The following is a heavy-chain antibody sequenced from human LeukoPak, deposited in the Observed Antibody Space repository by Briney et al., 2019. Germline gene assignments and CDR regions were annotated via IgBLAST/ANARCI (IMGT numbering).Heavy chain of an antibody. CDR3: TRGRRTYCGGDCYSYYFDY. J-gene: IGHJ4*02. Sequence: PETLSLTCAVYGGSFSGYYWSWIRQPPGKGLEWIGEINHSGGTNYNPSLKSRVIISVDTSKNQFSLKLSSVTAADTAVYYCTRGRRTYCGGDCYSYYFDYWGQGTLVTVSS. V-gene: IGHV4-34*01. CDR2: INHSGGT. CDR1: GGSFSGYY. D-gene: IGHD2-21*02.